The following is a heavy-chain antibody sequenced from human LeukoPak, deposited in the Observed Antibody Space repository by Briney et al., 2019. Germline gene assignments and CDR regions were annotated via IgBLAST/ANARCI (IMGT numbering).Heavy chain of an antibody. Sequence: ASVKVSCRASGYTFTDYYLHWVRQAPGQGLEWMGWIHPNSGGTNYAQRFQGWVTMTRDTSIRTAYLELSRLRSDDTAVYYCARGMELLGIYYFDYWGQGTLVTVSS. D-gene: IGHD1-26*01. J-gene: IGHJ4*02. CDR3: ARGMELLGIYYFDY. V-gene: IGHV1-2*04. CDR1: GYTFTDYY. CDR2: IHPNSGGT.